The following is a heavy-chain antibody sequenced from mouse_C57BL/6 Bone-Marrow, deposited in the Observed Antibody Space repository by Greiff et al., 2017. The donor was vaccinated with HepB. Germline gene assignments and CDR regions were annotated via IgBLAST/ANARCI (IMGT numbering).Heavy chain of an antibody. CDR1: GFSLTSYG. J-gene: IGHJ2*01. CDR3: AKNVYDGYSFDY. D-gene: IGHD2-3*01. V-gene: IGHV2-5*01. CDR2: IWRGGST. Sequence: VKVVESGPGLVQPSQSLSITCTVSGFSLTSYGVHWVRQSPGKGLEWLGVIWRGGSTDYNAAFMSRLSITKDNSKSQVFFKMNSLQADDTAIYYCAKNVYDGYSFDYWGQGTTLTVSS.